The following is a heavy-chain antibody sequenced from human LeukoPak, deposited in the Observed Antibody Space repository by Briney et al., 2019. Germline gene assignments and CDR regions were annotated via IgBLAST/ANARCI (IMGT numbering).Heavy chain of an antibody. Sequence: GGSLRLSCAASGFSFSSYEMNWVRQAPGKGLEWVATIWYDGSNKYYADSVKGRFTISRDNSKNTLYLQMNSLRAEDTALYYCARVAAGTYWFDPWGQGTLVTVSS. V-gene: IGHV3-33*08. J-gene: IGHJ5*02. D-gene: IGHD6-13*01. CDR1: GFSFSSYE. CDR2: IWYDGSNK. CDR3: ARVAAGTYWFDP.